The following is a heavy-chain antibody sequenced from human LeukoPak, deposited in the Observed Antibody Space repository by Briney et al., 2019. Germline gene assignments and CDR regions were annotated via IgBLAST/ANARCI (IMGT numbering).Heavy chain of an antibody. CDR1: GFTFSSYG. CDR3: AREYSEYYYYGMDV. J-gene: IGHJ6*02. V-gene: IGHV3-33*01. D-gene: IGHD5-12*01. Sequence: PGRSLRLSCAASGFTFSSYGMHWVRQAPGKGLEWVAVIWYDGSNKYYADSVKGRFTISRDNSKNTLYLQMNSLRAEDTAVYYCAREYSEYYYYGMDVWGQGATVTVSS. CDR2: IWYDGSNK.